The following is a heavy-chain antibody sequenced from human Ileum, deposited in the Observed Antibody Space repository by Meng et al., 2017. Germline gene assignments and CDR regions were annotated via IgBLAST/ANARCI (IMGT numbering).Heavy chain of an antibody. D-gene: IGHD6-19*01. V-gene: IGHV1-18*01. CDR2: IDPGNGNR. J-gene: IGHJ4*02. Sequence: VQLVQSGLEVKKPGASAKVSCKPSGYTFTTFGISWVRQAPGQGLEWMGWIDPGNGNRNFAQKFQDRITLTTDTTTTTAYMELRSLRSDDTAIFYCARDRQWVFDYWGQGTLVTVSS. CDR3: ARDRQWVFDY. CDR1: GYTFTTFG.